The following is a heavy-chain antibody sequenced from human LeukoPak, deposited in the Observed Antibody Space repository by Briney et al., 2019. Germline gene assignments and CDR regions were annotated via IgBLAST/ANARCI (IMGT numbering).Heavy chain of an antibody. Sequence: SETLSLTCAVYGGSFSGYYWSWIRQPPGKGLEWIGEINHSGSTNYNPSLKSRVTISVDTSKNQFSLKLSSVTAADTAVYYCARGIIRRYSSSRDDAFDIWGQGTMVTVSS. CDR3: ARGIIRRYSSSRDDAFDI. CDR1: GGSFSGYY. V-gene: IGHV4-34*01. D-gene: IGHD6-6*01. CDR2: INHSGST. J-gene: IGHJ3*02.